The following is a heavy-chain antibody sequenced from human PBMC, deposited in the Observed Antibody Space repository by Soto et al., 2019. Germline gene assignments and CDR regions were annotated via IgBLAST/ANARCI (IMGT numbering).Heavy chain of an antibody. Sequence: PGGSLRLSCAASGLSFRSSSMASVRQAPGTGLEWLSYITSSSAYIYYEDSVRGRFTISRDNAPNSVYLHVNNLRAEDTAAYYCTRDTTRNSFDLWGQGTFVTGSS. D-gene: IGHD1-26*01. V-gene: IGHV3-21*06. CDR3: TRDTTRNSFDL. CDR2: ITSSSAYI. CDR1: GLSFRSSS. J-gene: IGHJ4*02.